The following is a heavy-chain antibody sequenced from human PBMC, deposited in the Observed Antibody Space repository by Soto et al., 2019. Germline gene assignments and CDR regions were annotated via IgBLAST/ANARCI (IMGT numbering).Heavy chain of an antibody. CDR3: AKDNTPYGDVGPDAFDI. CDR2: ISWNSGSI. Sequence: EVQLVESGGGLVQPGRSLRLSCAASGFTFDDYAMPWVRQAPGKGLEWVSGISWNSGSIGYADSVKGRFTISRDNATNALYLHMNSLRAEDTALYYCAKDNTPYGDVGPDAFDIWVQGTMVTVSS. J-gene: IGHJ3*02. D-gene: IGHD4-17*01. V-gene: IGHV3-9*01. CDR1: GFTFDDYA.